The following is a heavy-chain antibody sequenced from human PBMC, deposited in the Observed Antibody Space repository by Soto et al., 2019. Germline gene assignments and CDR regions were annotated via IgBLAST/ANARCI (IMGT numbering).Heavy chain of an antibody. CDR2: ITYEGSNK. V-gene: IGHV3-30*18. Sequence: QEQLVESGGGVVQPGRSLRLSCAASGFIFANYGMHWVRQAPGKGLEWVALITYEGSNKYYADAVKGRFTISRDNDKNMVSLQMDGLRAEDTAVYYCAKARGANNWANYYGLDVWGQVTTVTVSS. CDR3: AKARGANNWANYYGLDV. J-gene: IGHJ6*02. CDR1: GFIFANYG. D-gene: IGHD1-1*01.